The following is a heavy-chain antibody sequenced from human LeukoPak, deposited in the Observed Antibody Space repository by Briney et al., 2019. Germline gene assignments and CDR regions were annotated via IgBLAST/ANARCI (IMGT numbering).Heavy chain of an antibody. V-gene: IGHV3-23*01. D-gene: IGHD3-22*01. J-gene: IGHJ1*01. CDR3: AIMHGYYDGTGYWVQ. CDR2: ITTNGGRT. Sequence: PGGSLILCCASSEFTFASYGMSWVRQAPGKRLDWVSFITTNGGRTSYAASVEGGFTISRDNPRNTLYMQMNSLRDEDTAVYYCAIMHGYYDGTGYWVQWGQGTLVTVSS. CDR1: EFTFASYG.